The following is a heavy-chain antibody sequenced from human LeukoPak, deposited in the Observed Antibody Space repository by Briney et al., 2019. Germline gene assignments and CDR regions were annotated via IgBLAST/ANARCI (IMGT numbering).Heavy chain of an antibody. D-gene: IGHD1-26*01. J-gene: IGHJ4*02. CDR1: GFTFSNYW. CDR2: MNIDGSEK. CDR3: ARDLVEWELLLDY. Sequence: GGSLRLSCAASGFTFSNYWMGGVRQAPGKRPEWVANMNIDGSEKYYADSVKGRFSISRDNARNSVYLQMASLRVEDTAVYYCARDLVEWELLLDYWGQGTLVTVSS. V-gene: IGHV3-7*01.